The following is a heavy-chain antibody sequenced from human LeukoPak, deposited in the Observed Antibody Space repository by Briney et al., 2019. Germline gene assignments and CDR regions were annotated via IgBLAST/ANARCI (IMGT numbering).Heavy chain of an antibody. D-gene: IGHD3-10*01. V-gene: IGHV3-7*01. CDR2: IKQDGSEK. J-gene: IGHJ4*02. Sequence: GGSLTLSRAASRFTFSAYWLNWVRQAPGKGLEWVANIKQDGSEKYYVDSVKGRFTISRDNAKNSLYLQMNSLRVDDTAVYYCARRGSSAWHFDYWGQGTLVTVSS. CDR1: RFTFSAYW. CDR3: ARRGSSAWHFDY.